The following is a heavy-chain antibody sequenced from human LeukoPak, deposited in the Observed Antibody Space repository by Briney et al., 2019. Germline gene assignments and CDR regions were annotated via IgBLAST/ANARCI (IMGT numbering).Heavy chain of an antibody. J-gene: IGHJ4*02. CDR1: GYSITSGYY. Sequence: SETLSLTCAVSGYSITSGYYWGWIRPPPGKGLEWIGSIYHSGSTYYNPSLKTRVTIAVDASKNQFSLKLSSVTAADTAVYYCARLYLRDHCSSTSCYGLYFDYWGQGTLVTVSS. D-gene: IGHD2-2*01. V-gene: IGHV4-38-2*01. CDR2: IYHSGST. CDR3: ARLYLRDHCSSTSCYGLYFDY.